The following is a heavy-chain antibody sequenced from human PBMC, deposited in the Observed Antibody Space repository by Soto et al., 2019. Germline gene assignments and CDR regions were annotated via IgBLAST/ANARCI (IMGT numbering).Heavy chain of an antibody. Sequence: QVQLAQSGAEVKKPGSSVKVSCKASGGTFSSYAISWVRQAPGQGLEWMGGIIPIFGTANYAQKFQGRVTITADESTSTAYMELSSLRSEDTAVYYCARGETAYYDFWSGYAGFDYWGQGTLVTVSS. D-gene: IGHD3-3*01. V-gene: IGHV1-69*01. CDR1: GGTFSSYA. CDR3: ARGETAYYDFWSGYAGFDY. J-gene: IGHJ4*02. CDR2: IIPIFGTA.